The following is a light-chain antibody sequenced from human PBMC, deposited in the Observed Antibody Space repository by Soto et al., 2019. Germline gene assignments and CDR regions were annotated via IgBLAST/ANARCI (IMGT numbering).Light chain of an antibody. CDR3: TSYTNRGGLWV. Sequence: QSVLTQPPSASGSPGQSVTISCTGTSSDVGGYNYVSWYQQHPGKAPKLMIYEVSKRPSGVPDRFSGSKSDNTASLTVSGLQAEDEADYYCTSYTNRGGLWVFGGGTKVTVL. CDR1: SSDVGGYNY. V-gene: IGLV2-8*01. J-gene: IGLJ3*02. CDR2: EVS.